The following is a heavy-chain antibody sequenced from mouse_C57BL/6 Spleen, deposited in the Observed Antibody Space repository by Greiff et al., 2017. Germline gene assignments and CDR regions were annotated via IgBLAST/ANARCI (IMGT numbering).Heavy chain of an antibody. CDR1: GYTFNSYW. J-gene: IGHJ4*01. CDR3: VITTVVEFYAMDD. V-gene: IGHV1-61*01. D-gene: IGHD1-1*01. CDR2: IYPSDSET. Sequence: VQLQQPGAELVRPGSSVKLSCKASGYTFNSYWMDWVKQRPGQGLEWIGNIYPSDSETHYNQKFKDKATLTVDKSSSTAYMQLSSLTSEDSAVYYCVITTVVEFYAMDDWGQGTSVTVSS.